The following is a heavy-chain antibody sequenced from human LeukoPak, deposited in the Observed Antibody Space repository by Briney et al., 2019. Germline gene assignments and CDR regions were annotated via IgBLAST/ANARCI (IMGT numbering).Heavy chain of an antibody. J-gene: IGHJ4*02. CDR2: IYYSGST. CDR1: GGSISYSSYY. V-gene: IGHV4-39*01. Sequence: SETLSLTCTVSGGSISYSSYYCGWIRQPPGKGLEWIGSIYYSGSTYYNPFLKSRVTISVDTSKNQFSLKLSSVTAADTAVYYCARLGRDSSSWSVFDYWGQGTLVTVSS. D-gene: IGHD6-13*01. CDR3: ARLGRDSSSWSVFDY.